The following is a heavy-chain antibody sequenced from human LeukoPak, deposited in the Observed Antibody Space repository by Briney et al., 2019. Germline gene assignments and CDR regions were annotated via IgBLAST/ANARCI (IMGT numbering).Heavy chain of an antibody. CDR2: IYYSGST. CDR1: GGSISSYY. Sequence: SDTLSLTCTVSGGSISSYYWSWIRQPPGKGLEWIGYIYYSGSTNYNPSLKSRVTISVDTSKNQFSLKLSSVTAADTAVYYCARALSSGWYGNYYYYMDVWGKGTTVTISS. CDR3: ARALSSGWYGNYYYYMDV. D-gene: IGHD6-19*01. J-gene: IGHJ6*03. V-gene: IGHV4-59*07.